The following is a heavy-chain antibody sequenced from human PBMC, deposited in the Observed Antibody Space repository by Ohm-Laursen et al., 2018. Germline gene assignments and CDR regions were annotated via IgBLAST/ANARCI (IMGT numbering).Heavy chain of an antibody. J-gene: IGHJ4*02. CDR3: AKDWEQNRHGSSADY. V-gene: IGHV3-23*01. CDR2: ISGGGGGT. CDR1: GFTFSSYA. D-gene: IGHD1-26*01. Sequence: GSLRLSCSAAGFTFSSYAMTWVRQAPGKGLEWVSGISGGGGGTYYADSVKGRFTISRDNSKNTLYLQMNSLRAEDTAVYCCAKDWEQNRHGSSADYWGQGTLVTVSS.